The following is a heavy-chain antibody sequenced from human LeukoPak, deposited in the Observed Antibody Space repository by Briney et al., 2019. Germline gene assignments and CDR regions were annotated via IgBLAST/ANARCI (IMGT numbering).Heavy chain of an antibody. CDR2: IIPIFGTA. CDR3: ARCPDYIYYYYYMDV. D-gene: IGHD4-11*01. Sequence: SVKVSCKASGYTFTGYYIHWVRQAPGQGLEWMGGIIPIFGTANYAQKFQGRVTITADKSTSTAYMELSSLRSEDTAVYYCARCPDYIYYYYYMDVWGKGTTVTVSS. J-gene: IGHJ6*03. CDR1: GYTFTGYY. V-gene: IGHV1-69*06.